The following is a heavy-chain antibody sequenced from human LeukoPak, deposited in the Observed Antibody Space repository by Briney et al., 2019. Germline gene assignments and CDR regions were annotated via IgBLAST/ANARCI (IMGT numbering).Heavy chain of an antibody. V-gene: IGHV3-13*01. CDR2: IGTAGDT. J-gene: IGHJ4*02. Sequence: PGGSLRLSCVASGFTSSGYDMHWVRQSAGGGLEWVSAIGTAGDTYYPGSVKGRFTISRDNARNSLYLQMHTLRVGDTAVYYCATAGRGATSGSYDNWGQGTLVTVSS. CDR1: GFTSSGYD. CDR3: ATAGRGATSGSYDN. D-gene: IGHD3-10*01.